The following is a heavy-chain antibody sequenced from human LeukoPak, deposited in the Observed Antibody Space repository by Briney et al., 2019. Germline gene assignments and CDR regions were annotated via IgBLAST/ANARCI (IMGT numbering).Heavy chain of an antibody. CDR2: IIPILGIT. V-gene: IGHV1-69*04. CDR3: ATHGVYYDSSGYYYPLDY. J-gene: IGHJ4*02. Sequence: ASVKVSRKASGGTFSSYAISWVRQAPGQGLEWMGRIIPILGITNYAQNFQGRVTVTADKSTSTSYMELSSLRSEDTAVYYCATHGVYYDSSGYYYPLDYWGQGTLVTVSS. D-gene: IGHD3-22*01. CDR1: GGTFSSYA.